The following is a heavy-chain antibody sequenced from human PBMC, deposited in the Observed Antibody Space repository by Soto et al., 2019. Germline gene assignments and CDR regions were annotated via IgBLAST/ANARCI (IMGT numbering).Heavy chain of an antibody. V-gene: IGHV4-34*01. CDR1: GGSFSGYY. CDR3: ARASKQQLTSGGMDV. D-gene: IGHD6-13*01. Sequence: PSETLSLTCAVYGGSFSGYYGSWIRQPPGKGLEWIGEINHSGSTNYNPSLKSRVTISVDTSKNQFSLKLSSVTAADTAVYYCARASKQQLTSGGMDVWGQGTTVTVSS. J-gene: IGHJ6*02. CDR2: INHSGST.